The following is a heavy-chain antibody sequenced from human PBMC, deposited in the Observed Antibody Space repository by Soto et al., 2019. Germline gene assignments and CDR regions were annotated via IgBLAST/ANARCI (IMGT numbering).Heavy chain of an antibody. V-gene: IGHV3-48*02. CDR3: ARGGRGGYYGSGSYYKGVDY. Sequence: EVQLVESGGGLVQPGGSLRLSCAASGFTFSSYSMTWVRQAPRKGLEWVSYISSSSSTIYYADSVKGRFTISRDNAKNSLYLQMNSLRDEDTAVYYSARGGRGGYYGSGSYYKGVDYWGQGTLVTVSS. CDR2: ISSSSSTI. CDR1: GFTFSSYS. J-gene: IGHJ4*02. D-gene: IGHD3-10*01.